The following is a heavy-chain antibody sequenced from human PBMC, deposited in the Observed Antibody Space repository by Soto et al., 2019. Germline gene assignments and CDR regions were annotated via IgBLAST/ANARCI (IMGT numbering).Heavy chain of an antibody. V-gene: IGHV1-69*06. Sequence: SVKVSCKASGGTFSTYTFSCVRQAPGQGLEWMGRIIPIFGTPYYAQKFQGRVTITADKSTSTVYMELSSLGSDDTAVYFCARGLECRGYCLDKPTWFGPWGQGTLVTVSS. CDR2: IIPIFGTP. CDR1: GGTFSTYT. J-gene: IGHJ5*02. D-gene: IGHD2-15*01. CDR3: ARGLECRGYCLDKPTWFGP.